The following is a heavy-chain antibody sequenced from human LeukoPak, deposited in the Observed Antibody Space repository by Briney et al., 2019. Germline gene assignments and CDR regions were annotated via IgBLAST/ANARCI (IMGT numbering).Heavy chain of an antibody. J-gene: IGHJ3*02. CDR2: IVPSDTYT. Sequence: GASLETSSTASGSCITNSWIRWGRPMRGKRLELMGTIVPSDTYTDYSTSLQGHVTISTDKSISTAYLQWSSLKAAETAMYYCARRGHLDMATINDGLDIWGQGTMVTVSS. D-gene: IGHD5-24*01. V-gene: IGHV5-10-1*01. CDR3: ARRGHLDMATINDGLDI. CDR1: GSCITNSW.